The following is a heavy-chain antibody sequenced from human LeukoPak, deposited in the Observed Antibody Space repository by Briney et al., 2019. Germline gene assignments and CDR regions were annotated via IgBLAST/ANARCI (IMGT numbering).Heavy chain of an antibody. D-gene: IGHD6-13*01. Sequence: GGSLRLSCAASGFTFSSYAMSWVRQAPGKGLKWVSGISGSGGSTYYADSVKGRFTISRDNSRNTLYLQMNSPRAEDTAVYYCAILPGYSSGWYEVNYWGQGTLVTVSS. CDR3: AILPGYSSGWYEVNY. CDR1: GFTFSSYA. J-gene: IGHJ4*02. CDR2: ISGSGGST. V-gene: IGHV3-23*01.